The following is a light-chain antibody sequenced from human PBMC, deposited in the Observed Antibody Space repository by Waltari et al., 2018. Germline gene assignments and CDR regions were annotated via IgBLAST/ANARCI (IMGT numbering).Light chain of an antibody. Sequence: QSVLTQPPSASGTPGQRVTISCSGSSSNIGSKYVYWYQQLPGTAPKLLICRNNQRPSGVPDRFSGSKSGTSASLAISGLRSEDEADYYCAAWDDSLSVYVFGTGTKVTVL. CDR1: SSNIGSKY. J-gene: IGLJ1*01. CDR2: RNN. CDR3: AAWDDSLSVYV. V-gene: IGLV1-47*01.